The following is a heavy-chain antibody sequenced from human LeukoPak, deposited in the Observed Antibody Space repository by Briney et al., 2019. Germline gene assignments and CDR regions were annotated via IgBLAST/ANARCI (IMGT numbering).Heavy chain of an antibody. CDR2: IRSNSDGGTI. CDR3: ATDFYDTT. CDR1: GFTFSNAW. Sequence: GGSLRLSCATSGFTFSNAWMNWVRQAPGKGLEWVGRIRSNSDGGTIDYAAPVKGRFALSRDDSKNTLYLQMNSLQTEDTAVYYCATDFYDTTWGQGTLITVSS. V-gene: IGHV3-15*07. J-gene: IGHJ5*02. D-gene: IGHD3-22*01.